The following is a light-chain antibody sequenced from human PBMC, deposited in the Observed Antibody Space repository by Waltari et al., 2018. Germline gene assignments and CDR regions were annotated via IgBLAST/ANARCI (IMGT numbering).Light chain of an antibody. J-gene: IGKJ1*01. Sequence: DIVMTQSPDSLAVSRGERATINLQSSQSGLYISNNKNYVAWYQQKPGQPPKLLIYWASTRESGVPDRFSGSESGTDFTLTISSLQAEDVAVYYCQQYYTTPRTFGQGTKVEIK. CDR2: WAS. CDR1: QSGLYISNNKNY. V-gene: IGKV4-1*01. CDR3: QQYYTTPRT.